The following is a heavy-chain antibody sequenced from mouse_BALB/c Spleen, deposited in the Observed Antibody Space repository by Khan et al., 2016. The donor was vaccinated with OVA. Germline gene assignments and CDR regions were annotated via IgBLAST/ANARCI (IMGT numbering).Heavy chain of an antibody. J-gene: IGHJ4*01. CDR2: IWGGGGT. D-gene: IGHD2-14*01. CDR1: GFSLSRYN. V-gene: IGHV2-6-4*01. CDR3: ARAYYRYDGYYAMDY. Sequence: QVQLQQSGPGLVAPSQSLSITCTVSGFSLSRYNIHWVRQPPGKGLEWLGMIWGGGGTDYNSTLKSRLSISKDNSKSQVFLKMNSLQTDDSAMYYCARAYYRYDGYYAMDYWGQGTSVNVSS.